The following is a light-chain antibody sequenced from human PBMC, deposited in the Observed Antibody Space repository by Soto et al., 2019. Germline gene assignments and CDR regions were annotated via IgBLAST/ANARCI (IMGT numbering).Light chain of an antibody. V-gene: IGLV2-23*03. CDR2: EGS. CDR1: SSNIGAGYD. J-gene: IGLJ2*01. Sequence: QSVLTQPPSVSGAPGQRVTISCTGSSSNIGAGYDVHWYQQHPGKAPKLMIYEGSKRPSGVSNRFSGSKSGNTASLTISGLQAEDEADYYCCSYAGSSTFNVVFGGGTKLTVL. CDR3: CSYAGSSTFNVV.